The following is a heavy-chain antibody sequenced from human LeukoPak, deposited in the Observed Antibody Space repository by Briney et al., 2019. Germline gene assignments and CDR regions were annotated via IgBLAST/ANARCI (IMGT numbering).Heavy chain of an antibody. CDR3: APVVPAADFGS. Sequence: GGSLRLSCAASGFTASDNYMSWVRQAPGKGLEWVSVIYSGGTTFYADSVKGRFTISRDNSKNTLYLQMNSLRAEDTAVYYCAPVVPAADFGSWGQGTLVTVSS. CDR1: GFTASDNY. CDR2: IYSGGTT. V-gene: IGHV3-53*01. D-gene: IGHD2-2*01. J-gene: IGHJ4*02.